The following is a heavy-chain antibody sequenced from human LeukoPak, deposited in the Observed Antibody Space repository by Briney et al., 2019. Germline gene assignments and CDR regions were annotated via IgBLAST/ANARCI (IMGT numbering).Heavy chain of an antibody. CDR1: GYSFTTYW. V-gene: IGHV5-51*01. CDR3: ARAPYSSSSWYYYYYMDV. CDR2: NYPGDSDT. J-gene: IGHJ6*03. Sequence: GESLNISCKGSGYSFTTYWIAWVRPMPGKGLEWMGINYPGDSDTKYSPSFQGQVTISADKSISTAYLQWSSLKASDTAMYYCARAPYSSSSWYYYYYMDVWGKGTTVTVSS. D-gene: IGHD6-6*01.